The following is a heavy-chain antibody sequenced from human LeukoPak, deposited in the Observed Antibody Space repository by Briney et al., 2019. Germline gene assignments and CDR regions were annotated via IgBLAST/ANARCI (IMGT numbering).Heavy chain of an antibody. CDR3: ARVARYSYLGTTGYYYMDV. CDR1: GGSFGGYY. Sequence: SETLSLTCAVYGGSFGGYYWSWIRQPPGKGLEWIGEINHSGSTNYNPSLKSRVTISVDTSKNQFSLKLSSVTAADTAVYYCARVARYSYLGTTGYYYMDVWGKGTTVTVSS. D-gene: IGHD1-26*01. CDR2: INHSGST. V-gene: IGHV4-34*01. J-gene: IGHJ6*03.